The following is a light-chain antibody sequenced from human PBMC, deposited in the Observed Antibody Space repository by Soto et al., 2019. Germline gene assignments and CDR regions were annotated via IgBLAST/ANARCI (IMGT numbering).Light chain of an antibody. CDR1: QSVSSN. V-gene: IGKV3-15*01. CDR3: QEYDTWPVT. J-gene: IGKJ1*01. Sequence: EMVMTQSPATLSVSPGERATLSCRASQSVSSNLAWYQQKPGQAPRLLIYGASTRATGIPARFSGSGSGTEFTLTISSLQSEDFAVYFCQEYDTWPVTFGRGAKVDIK. CDR2: GAS.